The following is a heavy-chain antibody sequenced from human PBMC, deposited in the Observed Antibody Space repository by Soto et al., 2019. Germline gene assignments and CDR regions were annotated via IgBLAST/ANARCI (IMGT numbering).Heavy chain of an antibody. D-gene: IGHD3-3*01. CDR2: IWYDGSNK. CDR3: ARDPRVETTLMAVFQG. Sequence: GXSLRLSCAASGFTFSSYGIHWVLQAPGKGLEWVALIWYDGSNKYYADSVKGRFTISRDNSKNTLYLQMSSLRNEDTAVYYCARDPRVETTLMAVFQGWGQGTLVTVSS. V-gene: IGHV3-33*08. CDR1: GFTFSSYG. J-gene: IGHJ1*01.